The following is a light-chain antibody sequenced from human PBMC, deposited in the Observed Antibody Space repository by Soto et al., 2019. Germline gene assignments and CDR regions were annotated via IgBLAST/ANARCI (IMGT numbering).Light chain of an antibody. CDR2: AAS. CDR1: QTLSINS. Sequence: EIVLTQSPDTLSLSPGERATLFCRASQTLSINSLAWYQQKPGQAPRLLIYAASTRDTGIPDRFNGSGSGTDIALTINRLEPEDFAGYFCQQYDGAPLTFGPGTKVDVK. J-gene: IGKJ3*01. V-gene: IGKV3-20*01. CDR3: QQYDGAPLT.